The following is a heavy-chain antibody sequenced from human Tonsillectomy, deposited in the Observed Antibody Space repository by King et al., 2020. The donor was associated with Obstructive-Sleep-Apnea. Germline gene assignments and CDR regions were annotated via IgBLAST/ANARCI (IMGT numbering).Heavy chain of an antibody. CDR2: IYYSGST. D-gene: IGHD6-19*01. V-gene: IGHV4-30-4*01. CDR1: GGSISSGDYY. CDR3: ARAGYSSGWYRGGAFDI. Sequence: QLQESGPGLVKPSQTLSLTCTVSGGSISSGDYYWSWIRQPPGKGLEWSGYIYYSGSTYYNPSLKSRVTISVETSKNQFSLKLSSVTAADTAVYYCARAGYSSGWYRGGAFDIWGQGTMVTVSS. J-gene: IGHJ3*02.